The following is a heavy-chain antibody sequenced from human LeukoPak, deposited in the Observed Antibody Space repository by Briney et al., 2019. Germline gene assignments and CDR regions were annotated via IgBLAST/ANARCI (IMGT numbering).Heavy chain of an antibody. Sequence: GGSLRLSCAASGFTFSSYSMNWVRQAPGKGLEWVSYISSSSSTIYYADSAKGRFTISRDNAKNSLYLQMNSLRAEDTAVYYCARSPHSSGSAGYYYYYYMDVWGKGTTVTVSS. CDR1: GFTFSSYS. V-gene: IGHV3-48*04. CDR2: ISSSSSTI. J-gene: IGHJ6*03. D-gene: IGHD3-22*01. CDR3: ARSPHSSGSAGYYYYYYMDV.